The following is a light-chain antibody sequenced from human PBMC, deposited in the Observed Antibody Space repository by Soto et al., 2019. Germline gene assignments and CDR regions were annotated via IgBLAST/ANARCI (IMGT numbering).Light chain of an antibody. CDR3: MQALQTPPYT. J-gene: IGKJ2*01. CDR1: QSLLHSNGYNY. Sequence: DLVMTQSPLSLPVTPGEPASISCRSSQSLLHSNGYNYLDWYLQKPGQSPQLLIYLGSNRASGVPDRFSGSGSGTDFTLKINRVEAEDVGVYYCMQALQTPPYTFGQGTKLEIK. V-gene: IGKV2-28*01. CDR2: LGS.